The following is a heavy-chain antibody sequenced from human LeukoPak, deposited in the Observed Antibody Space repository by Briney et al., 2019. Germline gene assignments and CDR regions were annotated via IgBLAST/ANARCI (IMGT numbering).Heavy chain of an antibody. D-gene: IGHD3-22*01. CDR2: IRYDGIKK. CDR3: AQWLLDY. Sequence: GGSLRLYCAASGFIFSSYGMHWVRQAPGKGLEWVAFIRYDGIKKYYADSVKGRFTISRDNSKNTLYLQMNSLRAEDTGVYYCAQWLLDYWGQGTLVTVSS. V-gene: IGHV3-30*02. J-gene: IGHJ4*02. CDR1: GFIFSSYG.